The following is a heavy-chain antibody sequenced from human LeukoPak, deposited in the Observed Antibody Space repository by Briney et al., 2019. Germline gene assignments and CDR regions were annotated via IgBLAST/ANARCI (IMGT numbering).Heavy chain of an antibody. Sequence: SETLSLTCAVYGGSFSGYYWSWIRQPPGKGLEWIGEINHSGSTNYNPSLKSRVTISVHTSKNQFSLKLSSVTAADTAVYYCARGMGFWSGYVVYWGQGTLVTVSS. CDR2: INHSGST. V-gene: IGHV4-34*01. D-gene: IGHD3-3*01. J-gene: IGHJ4*02. CDR3: ARGMGFWSGYVVY. CDR1: GGSFSGYY.